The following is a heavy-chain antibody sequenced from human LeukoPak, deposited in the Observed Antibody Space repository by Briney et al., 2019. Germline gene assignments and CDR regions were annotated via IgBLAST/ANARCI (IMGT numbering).Heavy chain of an antibody. Sequence: SETLSLTCTVSGYSISSGYYWGWIRQPPGKGLEWIGSIYHSGSTNYNPSLKSRVTISVDTSKNQFSLKLSSVTAADTAVYYCARGTNRPGAAAGTCWFDPWGQGTLVTVSS. CDR1: GYSISSGYY. CDR2: IYHSGST. D-gene: IGHD6-13*01. CDR3: ARGTNRPGAAAGTCWFDP. J-gene: IGHJ5*02. V-gene: IGHV4-38-2*02.